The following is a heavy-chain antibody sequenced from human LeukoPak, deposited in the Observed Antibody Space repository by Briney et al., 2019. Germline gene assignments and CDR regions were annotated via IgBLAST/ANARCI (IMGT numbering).Heavy chain of an antibody. CDR3: ARGYEYSSLFDP. J-gene: IGHJ5*02. CDR2: ISSSGSTI. Sequence: PGGSLRLSCAASEFTFTSYEMNWIRQAPGKGLEWVSYISSSGSTIYYADSVKGRFTISRDNAEKSLYLQMNGLRAGDTAVYYCARGYEYSSLFDPWGQGTLVTVSS. V-gene: IGHV3-48*03. CDR1: EFTFTSYE. D-gene: IGHD6-6*01.